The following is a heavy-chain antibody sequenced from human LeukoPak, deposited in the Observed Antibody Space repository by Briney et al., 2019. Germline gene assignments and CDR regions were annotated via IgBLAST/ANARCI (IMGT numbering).Heavy chain of an antibody. J-gene: IGHJ4*02. D-gene: IGHD2-15*01. CDR1: GYTFTGYY. Sequence: ASVKVSCKASGYTFTGYYMHWVRQAPGQGLEWMGWINPDSGGTNYAQKFQGRVTLTRDTSISTAYMELSSLRSDDTAVYYCARLGGYCSGDTCYSVDYWGQGTLVTVSS. V-gene: IGHV1-2*02. CDR3: ARLGGYCSGDTCYSVDY. CDR2: INPDSGGT.